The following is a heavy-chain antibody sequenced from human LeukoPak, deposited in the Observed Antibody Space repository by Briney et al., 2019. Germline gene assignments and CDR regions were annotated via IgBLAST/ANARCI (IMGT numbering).Heavy chain of an antibody. CDR1: GFTFSSYG. CDR3: ARGKGQDSGYDYFLDY. D-gene: IGHD5-12*01. CDR2: IWYDGSNK. Sequence: GGSLRLSCAASGFTFSSYGIHWVRQAPGKGLEWVAVIWYDGSNKYYADSVKGRFTISRDNSKNTLYLQMNSLRADDSAVYYCARGKGQDSGYDYFLDYWGQGTLVTVSS. V-gene: IGHV3-33*01. J-gene: IGHJ4*02.